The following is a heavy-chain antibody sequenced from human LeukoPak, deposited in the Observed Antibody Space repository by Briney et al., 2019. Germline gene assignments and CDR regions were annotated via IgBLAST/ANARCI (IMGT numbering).Heavy chain of an antibody. V-gene: IGHV4-59*08. CDR1: GGSISSYY. J-gene: IGHJ4*02. D-gene: IGHD6-19*01. CDR2: IYYSGST. Sequence: SETLSLTCTVSGGSISSYYWSWIRQPPGKGLEWIGYIYYSGSTNYNPSLKSRVTMSVDTSKNQFSLKLSSVTAADTAVYYCARIDRAVAGTIDYWGQGALVTDSS. CDR3: ARIDRAVAGTIDY.